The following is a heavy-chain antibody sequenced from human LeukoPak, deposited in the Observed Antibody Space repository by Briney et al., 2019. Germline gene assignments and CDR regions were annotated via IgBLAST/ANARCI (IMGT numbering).Heavy chain of an antibody. J-gene: IGHJ4*02. Sequence: GGSLRLSCAASGFTVSSNYMSWVRQAPGKGLEWVSVIYSGGSTYYADSVKGRFTSSRDNSKNTLYLQMNSLRAEDTAVYYCARESDYGDYSWDYWGQGTLVTVSS. CDR1: GFTVSSNY. CDR2: IYSGGST. D-gene: IGHD4-17*01. CDR3: ARESDYGDYSWDY. V-gene: IGHV3-53*01.